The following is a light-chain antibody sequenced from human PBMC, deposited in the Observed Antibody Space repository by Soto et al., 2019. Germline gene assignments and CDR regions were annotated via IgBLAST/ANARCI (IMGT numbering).Light chain of an antibody. Sequence: QSALTQSASVSGSPGQSITISCTGTGSVVGSYNLVSWYQQVPGKAPKLMVYEDTKRPSGVSNRFSGSKSSNSASLTISGLQAEDEADYYCCSYADSSRTLVFGGGTKLTVL. J-gene: IGLJ2*01. V-gene: IGLV2-23*01. CDR3: CSYADSSRTLV. CDR1: GSVVGSYNL. CDR2: EDT.